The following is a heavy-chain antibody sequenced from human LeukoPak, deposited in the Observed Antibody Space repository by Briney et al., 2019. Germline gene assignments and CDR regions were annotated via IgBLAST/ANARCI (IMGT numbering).Heavy chain of an antibody. CDR1: GGTFSSYA. V-gene: IGHV1-69*13. CDR2: IIPIFGTA. CDR3: ARNTGYSSSWYADY. D-gene: IGHD6-13*01. J-gene: IGHJ4*02. Sequence: SVKVSCKASGGTFSSYAISWVRQAPGQGLEWMGGIIPIFGTANYAQKFQGRVTVTADESTSTAYMELSSLRSEDTAVYYCARNTGYSSSWYADYWGQGTLVTVSS.